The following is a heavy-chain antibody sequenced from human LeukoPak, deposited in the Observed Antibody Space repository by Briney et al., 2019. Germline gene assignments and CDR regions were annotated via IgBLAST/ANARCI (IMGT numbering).Heavy chain of an antibody. V-gene: IGHV3-23*01. CDR3: AKWGDFDVLTGYYVPDF. J-gene: IGHJ4*02. Sequence: GGSQRLSCAASGFTFSNYAMSRVRQAPGKGLEWVSAITGSGGNTYYADSVKGRFTISRDNSKNTLYLQMNSLRDEDTAVYYCAKWGDFDVLTGYYVPDFWGQGTLVTVSS. D-gene: IGHD3-9*01. CDR1: GFTFSNYA. CDR2: ITGSGGNT.